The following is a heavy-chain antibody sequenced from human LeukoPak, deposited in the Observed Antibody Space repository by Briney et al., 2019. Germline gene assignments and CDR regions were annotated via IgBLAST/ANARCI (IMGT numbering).Heavy chain of an antibody. D-gene: IGHD3-22*01. J-gene: IGHJ4*02. CDR2: IIPIFGTA. V-gene: IGHV1-69*13. CDR1: GDTFSSYA. Sequence: ASVKVSCKASGDTFSSYAISWVRQAPGQGLEWMGGIIPIFGTANYAQKFQGRVTITADESTSTAYMELSSLRSEDTAVYYCAREHDSSGYYFDYWGQGTLVTVSS. CDR3: AREHDSSGYYFDY.